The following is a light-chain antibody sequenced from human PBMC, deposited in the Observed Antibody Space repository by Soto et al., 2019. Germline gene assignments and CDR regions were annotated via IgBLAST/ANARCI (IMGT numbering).Light chain of an antibody. V-gene: IGLV2-8*01. CDR1: SSDVGGYNY. J-gene: IGLJ1*01. CDR3: SSYAGSNNPFV. CDR2: EVS. Sequence: QSVLTQPPSASGSPGQSVTISCTGTSSDVGGYNYVSWYQQHPGKAPKLMIYEVSKRPSGVPDRFSGSKSGNTASLTVSGLQAEDEAGYYCSSYAGSNNPFVFGTGTKVTV.